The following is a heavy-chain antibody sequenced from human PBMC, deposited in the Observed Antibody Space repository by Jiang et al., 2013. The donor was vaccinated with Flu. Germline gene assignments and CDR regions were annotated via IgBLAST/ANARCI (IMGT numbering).Heavy chain of an antibody. V-gene: IGHV4-31*03. D-gene: IGHD6-19*01. J-gene: IGHJ5*02. CDR1: GGSISSGNYY. CDR3: ARRSVTGTVWFDP. CDR2: IFYSGST. Sequence: GSGLVKPSQTLSLTCTVSGGSISSGNYYWSWIRQHPGKGLEWIGYIFYSGSTYYNPSLKSRVIISIDTSRDQFSLRLSSVTAADTAVYYCARRSVTGTVWFDPVGPGNPGHRLL.